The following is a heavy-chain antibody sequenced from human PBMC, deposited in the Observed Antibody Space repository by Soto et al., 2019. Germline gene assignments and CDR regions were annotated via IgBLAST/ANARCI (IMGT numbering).Heavy chain of an antibody. CDR3: ARGIVATSNFYYYYGMDV. CDR1: GGTFSSYA. Sequence: ASVKVSCKASGGTFSSYAISWVRQAPGQGLEWMGGIIPIFGTANYAQKFQGRVTITADESTSTAYMELSSLRSEDTAVYYCARGIVATSNFYYYYGMDVWGQGTTVTVSS. CDR2: IIPIFGTA. J-gene: IGHJ6*02. V-gene: IGHV1-69*13. D-gene: IGHD5-12*01.